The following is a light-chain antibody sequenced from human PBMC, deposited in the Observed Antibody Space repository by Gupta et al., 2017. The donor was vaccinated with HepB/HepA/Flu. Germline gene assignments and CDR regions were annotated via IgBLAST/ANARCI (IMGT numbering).Light chain of an antibody. CDR1: SSDVGGYNY. V-gene: IGLV2-11*01. CDR3: CSDAGSDSWV. CDR2: DVS. Sequence: SALTQPRSVSGSPGQSVTISCTGTSSDVGGYNYVSWYQQHPGKAHKLMIYDVSKRPAGVPGRFSGSKAGNTASLTISGLQAEEEADYYCCSDAGSDSWVFGGGTKLTVL. J-gene: IGLJ3*02.